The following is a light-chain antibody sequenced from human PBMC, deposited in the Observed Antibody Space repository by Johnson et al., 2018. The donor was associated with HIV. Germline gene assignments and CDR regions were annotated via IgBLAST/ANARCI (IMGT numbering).Light chain of an antibody. V-gene: IGLV1-51*01. CDR1: SSNIGNNY. CDR2: DNN. J-gene: IGLJ1*01. Sequence: QSVLTQPPSVSAAPGQKVTISCSGSSSNIGNNYVSWYQQLPGTAPKLLIYDNNTRPSGIPDRFSGSKSGTSAPLAITGLQTWDEADYYCETWDNSLNVGHVFGTGTKVSVL. CDR3: ETWDNSLNVGHV.